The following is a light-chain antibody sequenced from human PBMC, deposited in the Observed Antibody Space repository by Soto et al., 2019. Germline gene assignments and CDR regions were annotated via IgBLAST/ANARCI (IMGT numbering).Light chain of an antibody. Sequence: EIVMTQSPATLSVSPGERGTLSCRASQSVSSNLAWYQQKPCQAPRLLIYGASTRATGIPARFSGSRSGTESTLTISSLQSEDFAVYYCQQYNNWPWTFGQGTKVEIK. V-gene: IGKV3-15*01. J-gene: IGKJ1*01. CDR1: QSVSSN. CDR2: GAS. CDR3: QQYNNWPWT.